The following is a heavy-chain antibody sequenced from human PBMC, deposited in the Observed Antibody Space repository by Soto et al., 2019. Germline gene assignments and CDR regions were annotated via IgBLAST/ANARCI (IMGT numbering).Heavy chain of an antibody. J-gene: IGHJ3*02. D-gene: IGHD1-1*01. V-gene: IGHV3-9*01. Sequence: GGSLRLSWAASGFTFDDYAMHWVRQAPGKGLEWVSGISWNSGSIGYADSVKGRFTISRDNAKNSLYLQMNSLRAEDTALYYCAKDRLAAERPIGAFDIWGQGTMVTVSS. CDR2: ISWNSGSI. CDR3: AKDRLAAERPIGAFDI. CDR1: GFTFDDYA.